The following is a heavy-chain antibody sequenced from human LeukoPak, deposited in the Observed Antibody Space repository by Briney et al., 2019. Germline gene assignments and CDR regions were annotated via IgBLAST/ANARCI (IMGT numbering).Heavy chain of an antibody. CDR1: GFTFNSYA. V-gene: IGHV3-30-3*01. J-gene: IGHJ4*02. CDR2: ISYDGSNK. Sequence: GGSLRLSCAASGFTFNSYAMRWVRQAPGKGLEWVALISYDGSNKYYADSVKGRFTISRDNSKNTLYLQMDSLRAEDTAVYYCARGAPSSSWYPRFDYWGQGALVTVSS. CDR3: ARGAPSSSWYPRFDY. D-gene: IGHD6-13*01.